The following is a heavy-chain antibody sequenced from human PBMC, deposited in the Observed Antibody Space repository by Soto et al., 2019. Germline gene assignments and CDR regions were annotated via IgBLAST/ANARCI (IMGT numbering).Heavy chain of an antibody. V-gene: IGHV4-61*01. CDR2: IYYSGST. D-gene: IGHD3-10*01. CDR3: ASQYYYGSGTVNGRGNWFEP. J-gene: IGHJ5*02. Sequence: QVQLQESGPGLVKPSETLSLTCTVSGGSVSSGSYYWSWIRQPPGKGLEWIGYIYYSGSTNYNPSLKSRVTISVDTSKNQFSLKLSSVTAADTAVYYCASQYYYGSGTVNGRGNWFEPWGQGTLVTVSS. CDR1: GGSVSSGSYY.